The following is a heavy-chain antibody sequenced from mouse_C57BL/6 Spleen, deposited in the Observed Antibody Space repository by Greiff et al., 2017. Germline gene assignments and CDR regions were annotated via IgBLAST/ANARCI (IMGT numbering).Heavy chain of an antibody. J-gene: IGHJ2*01. Sequence: QVQLQQSGTELVKPGASVKLSCKASGYTFTSYWMHWVKQRPGQGLEWIGNINPGNGGTNYNEKFKSKATLTVDKSSSTAYMQLSSLTSEDSAVYYCARWVDGLYYFDYWGQGTTLTVSS. D-gene: IGHD2-3*01. V-gene: IGHV1-53*01. CDR3: ARWVDGLYYFDY. CDR2: INPGNGGT. CDR1: GYTFTSYW.